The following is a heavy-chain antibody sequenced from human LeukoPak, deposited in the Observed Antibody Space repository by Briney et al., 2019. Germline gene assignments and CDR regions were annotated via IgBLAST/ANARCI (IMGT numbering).Heavy chain of an antibody. Sequence: GGSLRLSCAASGFTVSSNYMSWVRQAPGKGLEWVSVIYSGGSTYYADSVKGRFTISRDNSKNTLYLQMNSLRAEDTAVYYCARAATATPETYYYYYMDVWGKGTTVTVSS. CDR3: ARAATATPETYYYYYMDV. V-gene: IGHV3-53*01. J-gene: IGHJ6*03. CDR2: IYSGGST. CDR1: GFTVSSNY. D-gene: IGHD4-17*01.